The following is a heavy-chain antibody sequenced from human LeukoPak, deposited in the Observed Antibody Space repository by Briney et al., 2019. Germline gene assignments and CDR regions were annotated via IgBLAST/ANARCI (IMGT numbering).Heavy chain of an antibody. D-gene: IGHD3-22*01. J-gene: IGHJ4*02. Sequence: SETLSLTCTVSGASINSYYWSWFRQPPGKGLEWFGWIHSSGSTEDNPSLKSRVTMSIDTSKNQISLKLYSVTAADTAVYYCVREGYDSSGYYLDSWGQGTLVTVSS. V-gene: IGHV4-59*01. CDR2: IHSSGST. CDR1: GASINSYY. CDR3: VREGYDSSGYYLDS.